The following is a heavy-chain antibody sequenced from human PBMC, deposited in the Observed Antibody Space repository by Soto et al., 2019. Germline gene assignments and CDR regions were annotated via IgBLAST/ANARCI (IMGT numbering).Heavy chain of an antibody. CDR1: GYPFTDYT. CDR2: MYAGNGNT. J-gene: IGHJ4*02. CDR3: AREVRCVAFCDF. D-gene: IGHD3-10*01. Sequence: QVLLVQSGAEVKKPGASVTVSCKASGYPFTDYTMHWVRQAPGQSLEWMGWMYAGNGNTKYSEKFQGRVTITRDPSASTAYMELSSLTAEDTAVYYCAREVRCVAFCDFWGQGTLVTVSS. V-gene: IGHV1-3*01.